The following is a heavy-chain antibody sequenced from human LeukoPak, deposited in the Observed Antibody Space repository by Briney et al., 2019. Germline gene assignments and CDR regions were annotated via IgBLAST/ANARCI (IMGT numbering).Heavy chain of an antibody. D-gene: IGHD6-13*01. J-gene: IGHJ6*03. V-gene: IGHV1-18*01. CDR2: ISAYNGNT. CDR1: GYTFTSYG. Sequence: GASVKVSCKASGYTFTSYGISWVRQAPGQGREGMGWISAYNGNTNYAQKLRGRVTMTTDTSTSTAYMELRSLRSDDTAVYYCARVWSSSWTYYYYYYMDVWGKGTTVTVSS. CDR3: ARVWSSSWTYYYYYYMDV.